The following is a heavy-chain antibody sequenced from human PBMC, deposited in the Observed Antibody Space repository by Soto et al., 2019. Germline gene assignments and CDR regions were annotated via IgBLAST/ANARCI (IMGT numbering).Heavy chain of an antibody. CDR3: ARDSSTSSFDY. CDR1: GGSISSAGYS. CDR2: IYHSGST. V-gene: IGHV4-30-2*01. Sequence: QLQLQESGSGLVRPSETLSLTCTVSGGSISSAGYSWAWIRQPPGKGLEWIGSIYHSGSTNYSPSXKXXISISVDTSKDQFSLKLSSVTAADTAVYYCARDSSTSSFDYWGQGTLVIVS. J-gene: IGHJ4*02.